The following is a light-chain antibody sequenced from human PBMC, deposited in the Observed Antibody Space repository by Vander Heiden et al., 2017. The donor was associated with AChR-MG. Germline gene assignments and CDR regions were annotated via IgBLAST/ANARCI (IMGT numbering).Light chain of an antibody. Sequence: VWLTQHPLSLSVSHGQPPSLSCQSSQSLLRSDGKTYLSWNLQRSGQSPKLLIYDASYLLSGVPNRFSGSGSGTDFTLKISRVETEDVGVYYCRQTIQVLLTFGGGTKLDIK. CDR1: QSLLRSDGKTY. CDR3: RQTIQVLLT. J-gene: IGKJ4*01. CDR2: DAS. V-gene: IGKV2D-29*02.